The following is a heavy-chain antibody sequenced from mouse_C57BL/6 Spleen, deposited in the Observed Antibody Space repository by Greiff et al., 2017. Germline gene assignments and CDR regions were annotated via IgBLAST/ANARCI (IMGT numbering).Heavy chain of an antibody. V-gene: IGHV1-50*01. CDR3: AKYGYDNAMDY. CDR2: IDPSDSYT. J-gene: IGHJ4*01. D-gene: IGHD2-2*01. CDR1: GYTFTSYW. Sequence: QVQLKQPGAELVKPGASVKLSCKASGYTFTSYWMQWVKQRPGQGLEWIGEIDPSDSYTNYNQKFKGKATLTVDTSSSTAYMQLSSLTSEDSAVYYCAKYGYDNAMDYGGQGTSVTVSS.